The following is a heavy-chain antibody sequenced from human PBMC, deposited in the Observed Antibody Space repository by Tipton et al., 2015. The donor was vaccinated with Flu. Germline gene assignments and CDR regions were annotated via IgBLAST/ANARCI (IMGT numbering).Heavy chain of an antibody. Sequence: SLRLSCAASGFPFSNYGMHWVRQVPGKGLEWVAIVSKDGNSKYYADSVKGRFTGSRDNSQNTLFLQMNSLRYEDTAVYYCVKEDNSHYFEIWGQGTLVTVS. J-gene: IGHJ4*02. CDR2: VSKDGNSK. D-gene: IGHD1-1*01. V-gene: IGHV3-30*18. CDR3: VKEDNSHYFEI. CDR1: GFPFSNYG.